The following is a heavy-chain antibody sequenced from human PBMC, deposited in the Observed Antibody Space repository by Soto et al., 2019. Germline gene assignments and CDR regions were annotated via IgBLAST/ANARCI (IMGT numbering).Heavy chain of an antibody. Sequence: GGSLRLSCEVSGFTFGDYWMHWVRQAPGKGLEWVSRVDSDGNGATYADSVRGRFTISRDNAKNTLYLQITGLGVEDTAMYYCARGKYIGSYYFDSWGQGTPVTVSS. CDR2: VDSDGNGA. D-gene: IGHD1-26*01. V-gene: IGHV3-74*01. CDR1: GFTFGDYW. CDR3: ARGKYIGSYYFDS. J-gene: IGHJ4*02.